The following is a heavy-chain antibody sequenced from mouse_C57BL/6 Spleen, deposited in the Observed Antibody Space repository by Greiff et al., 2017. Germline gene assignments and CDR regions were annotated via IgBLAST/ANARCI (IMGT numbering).Heavy chain of an antibody. CDR1: GFTFSSYA. CDR2: ISDGGSYT. Sequence: EVNVVESGGGLVKPGGSLKLSCAASGFTFSSYAMSWVRQTPEKRLEWVATISDGGSYTYYPDNVKGRFTISRDNAKNNLYLQMSHLKSEDTAMYYCARERDYGYDFDYWGQGTTLTVSS. CDR3: ARERDYGYDFDY. D-gene: IGHD2-2*01. V-gene: IGHV5-4*01. J-gene: IGHJ2*01.